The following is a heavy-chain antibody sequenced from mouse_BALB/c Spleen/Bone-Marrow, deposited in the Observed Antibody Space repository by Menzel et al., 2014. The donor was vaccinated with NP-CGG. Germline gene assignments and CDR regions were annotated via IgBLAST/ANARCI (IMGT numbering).Heavy chain of an antibody. CDR1: GYAFSSYW. CDR3: ARWYRDPHFAMDY. D-gene: IGHD2-14*01. J-gene: IGHJ4*01. V-gene: IGHV1-80*01. CDR2: IYPGDGDT. Sequence: LVESGAELVRPGSSVKISCKASGYAFSSYWMNWVKQRPGQGLEWIGQIYPGDGDTNYNGNFKDKATLAVDRSSSTAFMQLSILTSEDSAVYFCARWYRDPHFAMDYWGPGTSVTVSS.